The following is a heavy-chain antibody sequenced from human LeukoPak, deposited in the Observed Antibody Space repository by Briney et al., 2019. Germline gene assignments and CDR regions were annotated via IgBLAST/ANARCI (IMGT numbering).Heavy chain of an antibody. J-gene: IGHJ3*02. V-gene: IGHV3-23*01. CDR1: GFTFSSYA. Sequence: GGSLRLSCAASGFTFSSYAMSWVRQAPGKGLEWVSAISGSGGSTYYADSVKGRFTISRDNSKNTLYLQMNSLRAEDTAVYHCARTKGLFRSYYYDSSGYSLDAFDIWGQGTMVTVSS. CDR3: ARTKGLFRSYYYDSSGYSLDAFDI. D-gene: IGHD3-22*01. CDR2: ISGSGGST.